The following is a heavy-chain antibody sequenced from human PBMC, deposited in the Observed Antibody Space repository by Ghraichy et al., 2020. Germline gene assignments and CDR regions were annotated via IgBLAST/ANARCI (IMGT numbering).Heavy chain of an antibody. CDR2: LSYDGSNK. V-gene: IGHV3-30*18. CDR1: GFTFSSYG. CDR3: AKDVSSGWYTYGLDV. Sequence: GGSLRLSCTASGFTFSSYGMHWVRQAPGKGLEWVAVLSYDGSNKYYADSVKGRFTISRDNSKNTLYLQMNSLRAEETAVYYCAKDVSSGWYTYGLDVWGQGTTVTVS. D-gene: IGHD6-19*01. J-gene: IGHJ6*02.